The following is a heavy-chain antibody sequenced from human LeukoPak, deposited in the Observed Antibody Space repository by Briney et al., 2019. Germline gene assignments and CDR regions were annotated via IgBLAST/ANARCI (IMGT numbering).Heavy chain of an antibody. Sequence: GGSLRLSCATSGFTFGSFAMHWVRQAPGKGLEWVAIISYDGSDKYSADSVRGRFTISRDNSKSTLYLQMNSLRTEDTAVYYCARDPDTIGYYVFDYWGQGTLVTVPS. CDR1: GFTFGSFA. D-gene: IGHD3-22*01. J-gene: IGHJ4*02. V-gene: IGHV3-30*04. CDR2: ISYDGSDK. CDR3: ARDPDTIGYYVFDY.